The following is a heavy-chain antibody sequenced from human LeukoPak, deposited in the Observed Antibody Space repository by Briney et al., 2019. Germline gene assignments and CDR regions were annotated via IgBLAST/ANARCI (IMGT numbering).Heavy chain of an antibody. Sequence: PSQTLSLTCTVSGGSISSGDYYWRWIRQPPGKGLEWIGYIYYSGSTYYNPSLKSRVTISVDTSKNQFSLKLSSVTAADTAVYYCARYALYDFWSGSDYWGQGTLVTVSS. V-gene: IGHV4-30-4*08. CDR2: IYYSGST. CDR1: GGSISSGDYY. D-gene: IGHD3-3*01. J-gene: IGHJ4*02. CDR3: ARYALYDFWSGSDY.